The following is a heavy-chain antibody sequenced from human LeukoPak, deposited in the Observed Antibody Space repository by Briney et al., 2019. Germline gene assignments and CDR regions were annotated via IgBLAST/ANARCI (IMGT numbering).Heavy chain of an antibody. CDR1: GFTFSMFW. J-gene: IGHJ4*02. Sequence: GGSLRLSCAASGFTFSMFWVNWVRQAPGKGLEWVAEIKQDGSDKNYVDSVKGRFIISRDNAKNSLYLQMNSLRAEDTAVYYCARGYCSGSRCSRSYWGQGTLVTVSS. CDR2: IKQDGSDK. CDR3: ARGYCSGSRCSRSY. D-gene: IGHD2-2*01. V-gene: IGHV3-7*01.